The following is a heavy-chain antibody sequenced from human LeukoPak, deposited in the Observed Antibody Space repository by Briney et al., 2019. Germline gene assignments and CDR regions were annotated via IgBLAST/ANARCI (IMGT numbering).Heavy chain of an antibody. CDR3: ARELATFGGVSRPYYFDY. Sequence: SETPSLTCTVSGDSISNHYWNWIRHPAGKGLEWICRIYSSGNTNYNPSLKSRVTMSVDTSKNQFSLKLSSVTAADTAVYYCARELATFGGVSRPYYFDYWGQGTLVTVSS. J-gene: IGHJ4*02. CDR2: IYSSGNT. CDR1: GDSISNHY. D-gene: IGHD3-16*01. V-gene: IGHV4-4*07.